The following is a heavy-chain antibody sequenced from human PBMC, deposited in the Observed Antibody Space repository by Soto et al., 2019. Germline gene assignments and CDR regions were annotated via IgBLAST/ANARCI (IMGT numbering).Heavy chain of an antibody. CDR3: ARGHSSRSGYDDVA. V-gene: IGHV4-4*07. CDR1: GGSVSRSY. CDR2: IHTRGII. J-gene: IGHJ5*02. Sequence: SETLSLTCTVSGGSVSRSYWSWVRQPAGKGLEWIGRIHTRGIINDNPSLTGRVTMSADTSKNQFFLMLSSVTAADTGVYYCARGHSSRSGYDDVAWGQGIPVTVSS. D-gene: IGHD3-22*01.